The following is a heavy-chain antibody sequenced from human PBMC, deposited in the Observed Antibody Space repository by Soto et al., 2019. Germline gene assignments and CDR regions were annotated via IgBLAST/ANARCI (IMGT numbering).Heavy chain of an antibody. CDR1: GFSFRTYG. J-gene: IGHJ3*01. CDR3: ARDDAFANENAFDL. V-gene: IGHV3-33*01. Sequence: PGGSLRLSCAVSGFSFRTYGFHWVRQPPGKGLQWVAAISPKGHSDSVEGRFTISRDNSKDTLYLQMNNLRAEDTAVYYCARDDAFANENAFDLWGQGTKVTVSS. D-gene: IGHD1-1*01. CDR2: ISPK.